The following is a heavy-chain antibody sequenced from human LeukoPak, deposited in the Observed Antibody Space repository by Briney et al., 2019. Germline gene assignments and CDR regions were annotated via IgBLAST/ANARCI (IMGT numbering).Heavy chain of an antibody. J-gene: IGHJ4*02. CDR2: ISAYNGNT. Sequence: ASVKVSCKASGYTFTSYGISWVRQAPGQGLEWMGWISAYNGNTNYAQKLQGRVTMTTDTSTSTAYMELRSLISDDTAVYYCARGDSSGYYGGYFEYWGQGTLVTVSS. D-gene: IGHD3-22*01. CDR1: GYTFTSYG. CDR3: ARGDSSGYYGGYFEY. V-gene: IGHV1-18*01.